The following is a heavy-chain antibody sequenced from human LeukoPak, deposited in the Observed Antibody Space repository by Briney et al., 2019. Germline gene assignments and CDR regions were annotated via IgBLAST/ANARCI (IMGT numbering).Heavy chain of an antibody. CDR3: AKEIEVGAYPDY. D-gene: IGHD1-26*01. V-gene: IGHV3-30*18. CDR2: ISYDGSNK. CDR1: GFTFSSYG. J-gene: IGHJ4*02. Sequence: GRSLRLSCAASGFTFSSYGMHRVRQAPGKGLEWVAVISYDGSNKYYADSVKGRFTISRDNSKNTLYLQMNSLRAEDTAVYYCAKEIEVGAYPDYWGQGTLVTVSS.